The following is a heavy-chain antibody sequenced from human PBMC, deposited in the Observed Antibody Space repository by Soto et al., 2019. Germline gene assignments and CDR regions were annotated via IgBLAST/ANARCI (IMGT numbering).Heavy chain of an antibody. CDR1: GFTFGSYR. V-gene: IGHV3-48*01. CDR2: ILSSSGVI. CDR3: ARELRAPLVATAMPYYMDV. D-gene: IGHD2-2*01. Sequence: EVPLVESGGGLVQPGVSLRLSCAASGFTFGSYRMNWVRQAPGTGLEGVSFILSSSGVIYYADSVKGRFTISRDNAKNSLYLQMKSLRAEDTAVYYGARELRAPLVATAMPYYMDVWGKGTTVTVPS. J-gene: IGHJ6*03.